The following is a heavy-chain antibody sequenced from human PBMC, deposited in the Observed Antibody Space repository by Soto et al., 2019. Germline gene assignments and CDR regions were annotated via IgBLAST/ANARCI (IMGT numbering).Heavy chain of an antibody. CDR3: AHREGDDYVWGSYKDAFDS. Sequence: QITLKESGPTLVKPTQTLTLTCTFSGFSLNTTAVGVGWIRQPPGKALEWLAIMYWDNDKRYNPSLKTRLTITQDTSKNQVVLKMTNMDPVETATYFCAHREGDDYVWGSYKDAFDSWCQGTMVTVSS. J-gene: IGHJ3*02. CDR2: MYWDNDK. V-gene: IGHV2-5*02. D-gene: IGHD3-16*01. CDR1: GFSLNTTAVG.